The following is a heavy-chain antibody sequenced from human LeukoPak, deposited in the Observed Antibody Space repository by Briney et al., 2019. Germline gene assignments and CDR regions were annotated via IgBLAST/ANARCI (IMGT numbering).Heavy chain of an antibody. CDR3: ARRGGAYSHPYDY. CDR2: ISSSSSYI. D-gene: IGHD4/OR15-4a*01. Sequence: PGGSLRLSCAASGFTFSNYSINWVRQAPGKGLEWVSPISSSSSYIYYADSVKGRFTISRENSKNTLYLQMNRLRAEDTAVYYCARRGGAYSHPYDYWGQGTLVPVSS. V-gene: IGHV3-21*04. J-gene: IGHJ4*02. CDR1: GFTFSNYS.